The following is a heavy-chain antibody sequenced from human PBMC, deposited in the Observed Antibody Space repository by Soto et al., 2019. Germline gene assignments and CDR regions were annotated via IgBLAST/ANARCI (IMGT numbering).Heavy chain of an antibody. V-gene: IGHV3-33*01. J-gene: IGHJ4*02. D-gene: IGHD2-15*01. CDR3: ARDLNTRSIDY. Sequence: QVQMVESGGGVVQPGTSLRLSCVASGFTFGRSGMHWVRQAPGGALEWVAIIWFDGSKKYYADSVKGRLTVSRDNSKNSLYLQMDSLRGDDTAVYYCARDLNTRSIDYWGQGTLVTVSS. CDR2: IWFDGSKK. CDR1: GFTFGRSG.